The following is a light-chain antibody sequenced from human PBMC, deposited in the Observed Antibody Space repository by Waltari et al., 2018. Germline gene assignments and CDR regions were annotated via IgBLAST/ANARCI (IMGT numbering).Light chain of an antibody. CDR1: RSYGGGYNY. V-gene: IGLV2-14*03. J-gene: IGLJ2*01. CDR2: DVD. CDR3: ASFTGNVV. Sequence: QSALTQPASVSGSPGQSVTISCNGTRSYGGGYNYVSWYQQHPGKAPKLLIYDVDYRPSGVSNRFSGSKTVNTASLTISGLQAVDEAVYYCASFTGNVVFGGGTKLTVL.